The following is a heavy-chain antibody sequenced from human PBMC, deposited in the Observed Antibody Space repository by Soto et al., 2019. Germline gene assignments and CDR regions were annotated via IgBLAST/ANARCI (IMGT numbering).Heavy chain of an antibody. J-gene: IGHJ6*02. CDR1: GGTFSSYA. D-gene: IGHD2-2*02. CDR2: IIPIFGIA. CDR3: ARDGCSSTSCYTRYGYSSYYYGMDV. Sequence: SVKVSCKASGGTFSSYAISWVRQAPGQGLEWMGGIIPIFGIANYAQKFQGRVTITADKSTSTAYMELSSLRSEDTAVYYCARDGCSSTSCYTRYGYSSYYYGMDVWGQGTTVTVSS. V-gene: IGHV1-69*10.